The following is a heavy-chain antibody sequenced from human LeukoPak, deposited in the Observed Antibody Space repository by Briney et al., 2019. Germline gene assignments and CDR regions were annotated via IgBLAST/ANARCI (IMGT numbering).Heavy chain of an antibody. V-gene: IGHV3-66*01. CDR3: ASAAPLWFGELSYYYYYGMYV. J-gene: IGHJ6*02. CDR1: GFTVSSNY. D-gene: IGHD3-10*01. Sequence: GGSLRLSCAASGFTVSSNYMSWVRQAPGKGLEWVSVIYSGGSTYYADSVKGRFTISRDNSKNTLYLQMNSLRAEDTAVYYCASAAPLWFGELSYYYYYGMYVWGQGTTVTVSS. CDR2: IYSGGST.